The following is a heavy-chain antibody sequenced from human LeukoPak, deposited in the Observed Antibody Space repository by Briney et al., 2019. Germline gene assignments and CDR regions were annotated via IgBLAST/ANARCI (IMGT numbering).Heavy chain of an antibody. CDR3: ARDSDSSGYYTPYFGY. V-gene: IGHV3-33*01. CDR1: GFTFSSYG. CDR2: IWYDGSNK. J-gene: IGHJ4*02. D-gene: IGHD3-22*01. Sequence: GGSLRLSCAASGFTFSSYGMHWVRQAPGKGLEWVAVIWYDGSNKYYADFVKGRFTISRDNFKNTLYLQMNSLRAEDTAVYYCARDSDSSGYYTPYFGYWGQGTLVTVSS.